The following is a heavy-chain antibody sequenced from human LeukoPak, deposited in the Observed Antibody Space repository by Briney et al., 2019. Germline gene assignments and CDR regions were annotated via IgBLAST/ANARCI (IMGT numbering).Heavy chain of an antibody. Sequence: GGSLRLSCAASGFTFSSYSMNWVRQAPGKGLEWISYIGISSGNTKYADSVKGRFTISGDKAKNSVYLQMNSLRVEDTAVYYCARDTKYAFDDWGQGTLVTVSS. J-gene: IGHJ4*02. V-gene: IGHV3-48*01. D-gene: IGHD2-2*01. CDR1: GFTFSSYS. CDR3: ARDTKYAFDD. CDR2: IGISSGNT.